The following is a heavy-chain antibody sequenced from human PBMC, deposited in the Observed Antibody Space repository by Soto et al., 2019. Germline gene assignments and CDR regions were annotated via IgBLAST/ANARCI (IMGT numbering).Heavy chain of an antibody. CDR1: GFTFDDHA. J-gene: IGHJ4*02. CDR2: ISWNSGTI. D-gene: IGHD3-16*02. CDR3: AKNVVDRGVDF. V-gene: IGHV3-9*01. Sequence: GGSLRLSCAASGFTFDDHAMHWVRQAPGKGLEWVSGISWNSGTIGYADSVKGRFTISRDNAKNSLYLQMNSLRAEDTALYYCAKNVVDRGVDFWGQGTLVTVSS.